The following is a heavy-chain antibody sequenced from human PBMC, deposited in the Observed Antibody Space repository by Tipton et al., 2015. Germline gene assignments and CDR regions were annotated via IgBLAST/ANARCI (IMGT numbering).Heavy chain of an antibody. CDR2: ISYTDGA. CDR3: ARVDVLVPAALYNFYGLDV. Sequence: TLSLTCSVSGGSVTSGSYYWSWIRQPPGKGLEWIGYISYTDGAHYNPALKSRVTISRDNAKNSLFLQMNSLRAEDTADYYCARVDVLVPAALYNFYGLDVWGQGTTVTVSS. CDR1: GGSVTSGSYY. V-gene: IGHV4-61*01. J-gene: IGHJ6*02. D-gene: IGHD2-2*01.